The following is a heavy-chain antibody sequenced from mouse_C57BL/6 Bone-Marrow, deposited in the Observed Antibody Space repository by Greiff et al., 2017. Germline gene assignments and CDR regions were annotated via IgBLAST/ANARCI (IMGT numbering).Heavy chain of an antibody. CDR3: ARRFIPRAMDY. CDR2: IYPRSGNT. Sequence: VKLMESGAELARPGASVKLSCKASGYTFTSYGISWVKQRTGPGLEWIGEIYPRSGNTYYNEKFKGKATLTADKSSSTAYMELRSLTSEDSAVYFCARRFIPRAMDYWGQGTSVTVSS. D-gene: IGHD1-1*01. V-gene: IGHV1-81*01. CDR1: GYTFTSYG. J-gene: IGHJ4*01.